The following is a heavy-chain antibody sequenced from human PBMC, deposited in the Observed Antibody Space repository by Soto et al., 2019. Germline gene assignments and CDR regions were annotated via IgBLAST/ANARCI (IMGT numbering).Heavy chain of an antibody. CDR1: GFTFSSYA. D-gene: IGHD5-12*01. CDR2: ISYDGSNE. CDR3: ARGMEMATCPLFDY. Sequence: QVQLVESGGGVVQPGRSLRLSCVASGFTFSSYAMHWVRQAPGKGLEWVAVISYDGSNEYYADSVKGRFTVSRDKSKNTLHLQMNSLRAEDTAVYYCARGMEMATCPLFDYWGQGTLVTVFS. V-gene: IGHV3-30-3*01. J-gene: IGHJ4*02.